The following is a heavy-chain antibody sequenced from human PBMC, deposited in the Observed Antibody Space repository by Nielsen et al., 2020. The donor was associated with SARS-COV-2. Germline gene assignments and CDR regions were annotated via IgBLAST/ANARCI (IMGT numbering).Heavy chain of an antibody. CDR3: AKDQGEWLRSEYNFDY. V-gene: IGHV3-30-3*01. Sequence: GSLRLSCAASGFTFSSYAMHWVRQAPGKGLEWVAVISYDGSNKYYADSVKGRFTISRDNSKNTLYLQMNSLRAEDTAVYYCAKDQGEWLRSEYNFDYWGQGTLVTVSS. CDR1: GFTFSSYA. CDR2: ISYDGSNK. J-gene: IGHJ4*02. D-gene: IGHD5-12*01.